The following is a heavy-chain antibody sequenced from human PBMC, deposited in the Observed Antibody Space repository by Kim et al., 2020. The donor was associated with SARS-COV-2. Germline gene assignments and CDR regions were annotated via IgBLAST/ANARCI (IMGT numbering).Heavy chain of an antibody. J-gene: IGHJ6*02. CDR1: GGSISSGDYY. CDR2: IYYSGST. CDR3: ARVVVLRYFDWTYYYYGMDV. V-gene: IGHV4-30-4*01. Sequence: SETLSRTCTVSGGSISSGDYYWSWIRQPPGKGLEWIGYIYYSGSTYYNPSLKSRVTISVDTSKNQFSLKLSSVTAADTAVYYCARVVVLRYFDWTYYYYGMDVWGQGTTVTVSS. D-gene: IGHD3-9*01.